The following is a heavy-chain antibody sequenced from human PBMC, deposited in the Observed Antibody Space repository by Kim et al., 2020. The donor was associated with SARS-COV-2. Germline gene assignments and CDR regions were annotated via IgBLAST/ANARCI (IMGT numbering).Heavy chain of an antibody. CDR1: GFTVSNNY. Sequence: GGSLRLSCVGSGFTVSNNYMSWVRQAPGKGLEWVSVIYSGGNTYYADSVKGRFTISRDNSKNTLYLQMNTLRAEDTAVYYCARVRGYGDFFDYWGQGTL. V-gene: IGHV3-66*01. CDR3: ARVRGYGDFFDY. J-gene: IGHJ4*02. CDR2: IYSGGNT. D-gene: IGHD5-12*01.